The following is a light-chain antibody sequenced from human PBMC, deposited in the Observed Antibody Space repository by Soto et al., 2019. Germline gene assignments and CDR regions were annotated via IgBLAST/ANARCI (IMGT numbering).Light chain of an antibody. CDR1: ISDVGGYDY. Sequence: QSVLTQPASVSGSPGQSITISCTGTISDVGGYDYVSWYQQHPGKAPKLMIYDVSNRPSGVSNRFSGSKSGNTASLTISGLQADDEADYYCSSYTTSSTYVFRTGTKVTGL. CDR3: SSYTTSSTYV. V-gene: IGLV2-14*01. J-gene: IGLJ1*01. CDR2: DVS.